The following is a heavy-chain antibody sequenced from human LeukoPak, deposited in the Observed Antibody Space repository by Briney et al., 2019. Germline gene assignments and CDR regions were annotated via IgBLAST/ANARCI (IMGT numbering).Heavy chain of an antibody. Sequence: PGGSLRLSCAASGFTFSSYGMHWVRQAPGKGLEWVSSISSSSSYIYYADSVKGRFTISRDNAKNSLYLQMNSLRAEDTAVYYCASQLGYCSSTSCRHAFDIWGQGTMVTVSP. J-gene: IGHJ3*02. V-gene: IGHV3-21*01. D-gene: IGHD2-2*01. CDR3: ASQLGYCSSTSCRHAFDI. CDR2: ISSSSSYI. CDR1: GFTFSSYG.